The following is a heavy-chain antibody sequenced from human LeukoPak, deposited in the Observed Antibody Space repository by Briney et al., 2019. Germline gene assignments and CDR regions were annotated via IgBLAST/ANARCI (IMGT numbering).Heavy chain of an antibody. V-gene: IGHV4-39*07. D-gene: IGHD3-9*01. Sequence: SETLSLTCTVSGDSISSTSYYWGWIRQPPGKGLECIGIIYYSGSTWYSPSLKSRVTISVDTSKNQFSLKLSSVTAADTAVYYCARAPYDILTGYRTGLFDYWGQGTLVTVSS. CDR1: GDSISSTSYY. J-gene: IGHJ4*02. CDR3: ARAPYDILTGYRTGLFDY. CDR2: IYYSGST.